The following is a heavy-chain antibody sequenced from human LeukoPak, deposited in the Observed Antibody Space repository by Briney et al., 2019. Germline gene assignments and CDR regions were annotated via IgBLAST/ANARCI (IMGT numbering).Heavy chain of an antibody. D-gene: IGHD3-10*01. J-gene: IGHJ4*02. Sequence: PSGTLSLTCTVSGGSISSYYWSWIRQPPGKGLEWIGYIYYSGSTNYNPSLKSRVTISVDTSKNQFSLKLSSVTAADTAVYYCARALGSVDYWGQGTLVTVSS. CDR3: ARALGSVDY. CDR1: GGSISSYY. V-gene: IGHV4-59*01. CDR2: IYYSGST.